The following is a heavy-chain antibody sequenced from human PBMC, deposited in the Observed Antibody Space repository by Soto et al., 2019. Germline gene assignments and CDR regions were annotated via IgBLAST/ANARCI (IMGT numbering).Heavy chain of an antibody. CDR3: ARERLSRGAENWFDP. Sequence: GGSLRLSCAASGFTFSAYEANWVRQAPGKGLEWVSYISGSGSTIFYADSVKGRFTISRDNAKNSLFLQMNSLRVEDTAVYYCARERLSRGAENWFDPWGQGTLVTVSS. CDR2: ISGSGSTI. CDR1: GFTFSAYE. V-gene: IGHV3-48*03. D-gene: IGHD6-25*01. J-gene: IGHJ5*02.